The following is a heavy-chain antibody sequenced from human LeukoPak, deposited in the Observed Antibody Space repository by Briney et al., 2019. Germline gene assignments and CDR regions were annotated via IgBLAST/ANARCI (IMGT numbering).Heavy chain of an antibody. J-gene: IGHJ4*02. CDR1: GFTFSSYA. CDR3: AKGPRPSSSWFFDY. D-gene: IGHD6-13*01. Sequence: GGSLRLSCAASGFTFSSYAMHWVREAPGKGLEWVAVISYDGSNKYYADSVKGRFTISRDNSKNTLYLQMNSLRAEDTAVCYCAKGPRPSSSWFFDYWGQGTLVTVSS. V-gene: IGHV3-30-3*01. CDR2: ISYDGSNK.